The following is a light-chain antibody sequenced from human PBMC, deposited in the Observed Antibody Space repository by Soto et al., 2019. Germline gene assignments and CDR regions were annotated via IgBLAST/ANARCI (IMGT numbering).Light chain of an antibody. CDR3: QQYGSSPPWT. CDR2: SVS. V-gene: IGKV3-20*01. J-gene: IGKJ1*01. Sequence: EIVLTQSPGTLSLSPGERATLSCRASQIISSSYVAWYQQKPGQAPRLLIYSVSSRATDIPDRFSGSGSGTDFTLNISRLEPEDFAVYYCQQYGSSPPWTFGQGTKVDIK. CDR1: QIISSSY.